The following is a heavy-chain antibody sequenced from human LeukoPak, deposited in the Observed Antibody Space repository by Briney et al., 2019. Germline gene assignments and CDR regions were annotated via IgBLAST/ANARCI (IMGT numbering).Heavy chain of an antibody. V-gene: IGHV5-10-1*01. CDR1: GYSFTSYW. D-gene: IGHD3-22*01. CDR3: ARLYYYDSSGYYYTQPKRFDY. CDR2: IDPSDSYT. Sequence: PGESLKISCKGSGYSFTSYWISWVRQMPGKGLEWMGRIDPSDSYTNYSPSFQGHVTISADKSISTAYLQWSSLKASDTAMYYCARLYYYDSSGYYYTQPKRFDYWGQGTLVTVSS. J-gene: IGHJ4*02.